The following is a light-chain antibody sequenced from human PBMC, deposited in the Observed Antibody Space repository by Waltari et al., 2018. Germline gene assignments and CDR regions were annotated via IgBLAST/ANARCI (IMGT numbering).Light chain of an antibody. V-gene: IGKV3-11*01. J-gene: IGKJ1*01. CDR2: KTS. CDR1: QSVNTF. Sequence: EIVLTQSPATLSLAPGERATLPCRASQSVNTFLVWYQQKPGQAPRLLINKTSNRATGIPARFSGSGSGTDFALTISSLEPEDFAVYYGQLGNRWPLTFGQGTKVEIK. CDR3: QLGNRWPLT.